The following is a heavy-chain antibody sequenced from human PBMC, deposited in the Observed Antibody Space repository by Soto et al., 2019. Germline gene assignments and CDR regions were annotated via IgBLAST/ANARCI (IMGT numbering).Heavy chain of an antibody. V-gene: IGHV3-33*01. CDR3: ARECSGGSGYLGY. CDR1: GFTFSSYG. J-gene: IGHJ4*02. CDR2: IWYDGSNK. D-gene: IGHD2-15*01. Sequence: QVQLVESGGGVVQPGRSLRLSCAASGFTFSSYGMHWVRKAPGKGLEWVAVIWYDGSNKYYADSVKGRFTISRDNSKNTLYLQMNSLRAEDTAVDYCARECSGGSGYLGYWGQGTLVTVYS.